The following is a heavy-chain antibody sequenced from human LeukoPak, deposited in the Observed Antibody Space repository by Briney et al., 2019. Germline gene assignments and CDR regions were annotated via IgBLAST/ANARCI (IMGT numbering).Heavy chain of an antibody. J-gene: IGHJ4*02. Sequence: GGSLRLSCAASGFTFSSYGMHWVRQAPGKGLEWVAVISYDGGNKYYADSVKGRFTISRDNSKNTLYLQMNSLRAEDTAVYYCAKFPGYSSSWWPEGYWGQGTLVTVSS. CDR1: GFTFSSYG. CDR2: ISYDGGNK. D-gene: IGHD6-13*01. V-gene: IGHV3-30*18. CDR3: AKFPGYSSSWWPEGY.